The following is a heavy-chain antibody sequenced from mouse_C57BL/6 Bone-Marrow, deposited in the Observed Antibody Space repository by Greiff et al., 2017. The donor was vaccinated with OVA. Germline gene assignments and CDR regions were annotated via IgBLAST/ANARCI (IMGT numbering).Heavy chain of an antibody. CDR1: GYTFTSYW. CDR3: ARYYGRAY. Sequence: VQLQQPGAELVRPGTSVKLSCKASGYTFTSYWMHWVKQRPGQGLEWIGVIDPSDSYTNYNQKFKGKATLTVDTSSSTAYMQLSSLTSEDSAVYYCARYYGRAYWGQGTLVTVSA. D-gene: IGHD1-1*01. CDR2: IDPSDSYT. J-gene: IGHJ3*01. V-gene: IGHV1-59*01.